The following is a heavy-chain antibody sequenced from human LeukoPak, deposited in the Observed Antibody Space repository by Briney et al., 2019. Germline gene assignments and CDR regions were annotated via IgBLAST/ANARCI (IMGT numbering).Heavy chain of an antibody. CDR1: GYTFSSNG. J-gene: IGHJ4*02. Sequence: ASVKVSCKASGYTFSSNGISWVRQAPGRGLEWMAWIGAYNGDTNYAQKFQDRVTMTTDTSTSTAYMELSSLRSEDTAVYYCATDLGVGYCSSTSCYITDYWGQGTLVTVSS. CDR3: ATDLGVGYCSSTSCYITDY. CDR2: IGAYNGDT. D-gene: IGHD2-2*01. V-gene: IGHV1-18*01.